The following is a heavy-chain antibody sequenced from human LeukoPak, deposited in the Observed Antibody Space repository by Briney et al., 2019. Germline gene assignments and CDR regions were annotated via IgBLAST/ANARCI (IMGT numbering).Heavy chain of an antibody. CDR1: GFTFSSYA. Sequence: GGSLRLSCAASGFTFSSYAMSWVRQAPGKGLEWVSAISGSGGSPIYYADSVKGRFTISRDNAKNSLYLQMNSLRDEDTAVYYCTRDPHALDYWGQGTLVTVSS. V-gene: IGHV3-23*01. CDR3: TRDPHALDY. J-gene: IGHJ4*02. CDR2: ISGSGGSPI.